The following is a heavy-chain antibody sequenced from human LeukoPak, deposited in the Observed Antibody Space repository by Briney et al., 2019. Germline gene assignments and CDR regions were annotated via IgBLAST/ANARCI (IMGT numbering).Heavy chain of an antibody. V-gene: IGHV4-34*01. Sequence: SETLSLTCAVYGGSFSGYYWSWIRQPPGKGLEWIGEINHSGSTNYNPSLKSRVTISVDTSKNQFSLKLSSVTAADTAVYYCARGFYGDSQFGANFDYWGQGTLVTVSS. CDR2: INHSGST. J-gene: IGHJ4*02. CDR3: ARGFYGDSQFGANFDY. CDR1: GGSFSGYY. D-gene: IGHD4-17*01.